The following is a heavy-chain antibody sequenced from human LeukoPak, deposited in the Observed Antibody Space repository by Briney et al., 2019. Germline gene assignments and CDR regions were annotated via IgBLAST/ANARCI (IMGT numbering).Heavy chain of an antibody. CDR2: ISYDGSNK. Sequence: GRSLRLSCAASGFTFSSYAMHWVRQAPGKGLEWVAVISYDGSNKYYADSVKGRFTISRDNSKNTLYLQMNSLRAEDTAVYYCERGAFYNWNDGWFDPWGQGTLVTVSS. D-gene: IGHD1-20*01. V-gene: IGHV3-30-3*01. J-gene: IGHJ5*02. CDR3: ERGAFYNWNDGWFDP. CDR1: GFTFSSYA.